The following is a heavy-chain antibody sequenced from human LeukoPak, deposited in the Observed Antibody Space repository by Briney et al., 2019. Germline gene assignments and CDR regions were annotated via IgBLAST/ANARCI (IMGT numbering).Heavy chain of an antibody. V-gene: IGHV4-30-4*01. J-gene: IGHJ4*02. D-gene: IGHD5-24*01. CDR1: GGTISSGDYY. CDR3: ASLSRDGWTYYFDY. CDR2: IYYSGST. Sequence: SETLSLTCTVSGGTISSGDYYWSWIRQLPGKGLEWIGYIYYSGSTYYNPSLKSRITISVDTSKDQFSLKLSSVTAADTAVYYCASLSRDGWTYYFDYWGQGTLVTVSS.